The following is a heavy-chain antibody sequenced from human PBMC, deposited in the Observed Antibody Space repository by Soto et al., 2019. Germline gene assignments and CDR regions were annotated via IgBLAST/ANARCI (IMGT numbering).Heavy chain of an antibody. D-gene: IGHD6-6*01. CDR1: GFTFSSYA. CDR2: ISGSDDST. CDR3: AKRRSTSTFDY. J-gene: IGHJ4*02. Sequence: EVQLLESGGGLVQPGESLRLSCAASGFTFSSYAMSWVRQAPGKGLEWVSVISGSDDSTYYAASVKGRFTISRDNSKNSLYLQMTSLRAEDTAVYYRAKRRSTSTFDYWGQGTLVTVSS. V-gene: IGHV3-23*01.